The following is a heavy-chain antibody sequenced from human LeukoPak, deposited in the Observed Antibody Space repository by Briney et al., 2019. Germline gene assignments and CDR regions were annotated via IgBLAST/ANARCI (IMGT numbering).Heavy chain of an antibody. D-gene: IGHD4-17*01. CDR3: AKSPRGDYGFYYYYYMDV. CDR1: GFTFSSYE. J-gene: IGHJ6*03. V-gene: IGHV3-23*03. Sequence: GGSLRLSCAASGFTFSSYEMNWVRQAPGKGLEWVSLIYSGGSTYYADSVKGRFTISRDNSKNTLYLQMNSLRAEDTAVYYCAKSPRGDYGFYYYYYMDVWGKGTTVTVSS. CDR2: IYSGGST.